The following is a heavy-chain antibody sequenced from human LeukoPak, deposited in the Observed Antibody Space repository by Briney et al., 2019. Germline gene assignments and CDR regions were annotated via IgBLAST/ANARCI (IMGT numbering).Heavy chain of an antibody. D-gene: IGHD3-10*01. CDR2: INTDGSST. CDR1: GFTFSSYA. CDR3: VRDIREYDF. J-gene: IGHJ4*02. V-gene: IGHV3-74*01. Sequence: GGSLRLSCAASGFTFSSYAMSWVRQAPGKGLVWVSRINTDGSSTDYADSVKGRFTMSRDNAKNTVFLQMNNLRAEDTAVYYCVRDIREYDFWGQGTLVTVSS.